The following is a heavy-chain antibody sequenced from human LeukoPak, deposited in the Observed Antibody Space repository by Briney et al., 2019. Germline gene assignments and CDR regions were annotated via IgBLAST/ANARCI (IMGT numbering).Heavy chain of an antibody. CDR3: ATQPSVTNH. D-gene: IGHD4-17*01. CDR1: GSTFSSYG. Sequence: GGSLRLSCAASGSTFSSYGMHWVRQAPGKGLEWVAVIWYDGSNKYYADSVKGRFTISRDNSKNTLYLQMNSLRAEDTAVYYCATQPSVTNHWGQGTLVTVSS. J-gene: IGHJ5*02. V-gene: IGHV3-33*01. CDR2: IWYDGSNK.